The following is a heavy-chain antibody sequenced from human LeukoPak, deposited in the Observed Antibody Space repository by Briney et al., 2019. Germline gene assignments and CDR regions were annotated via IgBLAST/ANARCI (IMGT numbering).Heavy chain of an antibody. CDR3: ARARTPLAAFSNDYFDY. CDR2: ISYDGSNK. D-gene: IGHD2/OR15-2a*01. Sequence: PGGSLRLSCAASGFTFSNYAMHWVRQAPGKGLEWVAVISYDGSNKYYADSVKGRFTISRDNSKNTLYLQVNNLRAEDTAVCYCARARTPLAAFSNDYFDYWGQGTLLTVSS. V-gene: IGHV3-30*04. J-gene: IGHJ4*01. CDR1: GFTFSNYA.